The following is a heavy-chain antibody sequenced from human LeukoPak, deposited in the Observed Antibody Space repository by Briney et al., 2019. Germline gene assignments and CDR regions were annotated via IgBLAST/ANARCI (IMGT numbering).Heavy chain of an antibody. D-gene: IGHD5-18*01. CDR3: AKGAGGFSYYNWFDP. Sequence: PGGSLRLSCAASGFTFSNYGMHWVRQPPGKGLEWIGEINHSGSTNYNPSLKSRVTISVDTSKNQFSLKLASVTAADTAIYYCAKGAGGFSYYNWFDPWGQGTLVTVSS. CDR2: INHSGST. V-gene: IGHV4-34*01. CDR1: GFTFSNYG. J-gene: IGHJ5*02.